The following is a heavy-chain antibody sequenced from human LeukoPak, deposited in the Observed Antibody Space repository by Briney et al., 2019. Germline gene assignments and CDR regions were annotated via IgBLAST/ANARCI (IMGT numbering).Heavy chain of an antibody. CDR3: ARSGRDGYNYWDYFDY. CDR1: GGSISSYY. D-gene: IGHD5-24*01. Sequence: SETLSLTCTVSGGSISSYYWSCIRQPPGKGLEWIGYIYYSGSTNYNPSLKSRVTISVDTSKNQFSLKLSSVTAADTAVYYCARSGRDGYNYWDYFDYWGQGTLVTVSS. J-gene: IGHJ4*02. CDR2: IYYSGST. V-gene: IGHV4-59*01.